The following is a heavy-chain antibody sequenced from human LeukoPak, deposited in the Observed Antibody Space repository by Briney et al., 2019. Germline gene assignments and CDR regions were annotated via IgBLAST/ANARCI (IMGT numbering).Heavy chain of an antibody. J-gene: IGHJ4*02. V-gene: IGHV1-2*02. CDR3: AREARGPDN. Sequence: GAAVNVSCKASGYSFTGYYMHWVRQAPAQGLEWMEWINPNRGGTNYAQKFQDRVPMTRDKSISTAYMELDRLRSGDTAVYYCAREARGPDNWGEGDLVTV. CDR1: GYSFTGYY. CDR2: INPNRGGT.